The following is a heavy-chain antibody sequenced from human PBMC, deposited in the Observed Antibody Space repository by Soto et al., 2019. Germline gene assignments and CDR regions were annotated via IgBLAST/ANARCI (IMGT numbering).Heavy chain of an antibody. Sequence: ASVNVSCKASGYTFTGVYMHWVRQAPGQGLEWMGWINPNSGGTNYAQKFQGWVTMTRDTSISTAYMELSRLRSDDTAVYYCARFAGSGWEVDYWGQGTLVTVSS. J-gene: IGHJ4*02. D-gene: IGHD3-10*01. CDR2: INPNSGGT. V-gene: IGHV1-2*04. CDR3: ARFAGSGWEVDY. CDR1: GYTFTGVY.